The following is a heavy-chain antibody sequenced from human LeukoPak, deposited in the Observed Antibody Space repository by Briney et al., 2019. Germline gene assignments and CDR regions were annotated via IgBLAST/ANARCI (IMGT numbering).Heavy chain of an antibody. CDR2: THSSGTT. D-gene: IGHD6-13*01. CDR1: GGSIISSSYY. CDR3: ARRIGGSSRSDY. J-gene: IGHJ4*02. V-gene: IGHV4-39*01. Sequence: PSETLSLTCTVSGGSIISSSYYWVWIRQPPGKGLEWIGNTHSSGTTHYDPSLRSRVTISLDMSKNQFSLTLISVTATDTAVYYCARRIGGSSRSDYWGQGTLVSVSS.